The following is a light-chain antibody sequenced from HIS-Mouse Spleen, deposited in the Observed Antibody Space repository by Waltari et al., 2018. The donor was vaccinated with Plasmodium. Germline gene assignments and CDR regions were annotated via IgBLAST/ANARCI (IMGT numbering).Light chain of an antibody. V-gene: IGKV3-11*01. Sequence: EIVLTQSPATLSLSPGERATLSCRASQSVSSYLAWYQQKPGQAPRLPIYDASNRATGSPARFSGSGSGTDFTLTISSLEPEDFAVYYCQQRSNWPRVLTFGGGTKVEIK. CDR1: QSVSSY. J-gene: IGKJ4*01. CDR2: DAS. CDR3: QQRSNWPRVLT.